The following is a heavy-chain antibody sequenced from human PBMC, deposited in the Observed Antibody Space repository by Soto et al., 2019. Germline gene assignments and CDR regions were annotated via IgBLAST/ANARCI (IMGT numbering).Heavy chain of an antibody. D-gene: IGHD2-15*01. Sequence: SETLSLTCAISGGSFSGYYWSWIRQPPGKGLEWIGEINHDGITNYNPSLKSRVTISLDTSKNQFSLTLTSVTAADTSVYYCAGRYCTGGSCYLPWGQGTLVSVSS. CDR1: GGSFSGYY. CDR2: INHDGIT. CDR3: AGRYCTGGSCYLP. J-gene: IGHJ4*02. V-gene: IGHV4-34*01.